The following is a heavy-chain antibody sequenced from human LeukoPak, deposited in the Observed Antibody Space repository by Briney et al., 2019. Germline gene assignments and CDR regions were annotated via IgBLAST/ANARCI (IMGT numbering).Heavy chain of an antibody. CDR2: IKHDGSET. V-gene: IGHV3-7*03. D-gene: IGHD3-22*01. J-gene: IGHJ4*02. Sequence: GGSLRLSCAASGFTFTTYWMSWVRQAPGKGLEWVAIIKHDGSETYYVDSVKGRFTISRDNAKNSLYLQMNSLRAEDMALYYCAKDMGYDSSGFPDYWGQGTLVTVSS. CDR3: AKDMGYDSSGFPDY. CDR1: GFTFTTYW.